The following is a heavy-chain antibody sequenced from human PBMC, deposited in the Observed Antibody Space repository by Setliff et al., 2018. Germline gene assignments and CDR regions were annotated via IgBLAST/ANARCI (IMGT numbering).Heavy chain of an antibody. J-gene: IGHJ4*02. CDR2: INLNTGNI. CDR3: ARVPQEALYYYDRGHYFDH. CDR1: GFSFTDYL. Sequence: ASVKVSCKASGFSFTDYLMNWMRQAPEQGLEWMGRINLNTGNIFYAQEFQGRATLTRDTSISTAYMELSSLRSDDTAVYYCARVPQEALYYYDRGHYFDHWGQGTLVTVSS. V-gene: IGHV1-2*02. D-gene: IGHD3-22*01.